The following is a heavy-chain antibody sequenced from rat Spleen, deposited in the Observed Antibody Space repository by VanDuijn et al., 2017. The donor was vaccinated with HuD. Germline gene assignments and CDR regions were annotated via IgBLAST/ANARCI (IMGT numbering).Heavy chain of an antibody. CDR2: INPDGSSI. CDR1: GFSLSSNW. D-gene: IGHD1-10*01. CDR3: TSRGSNYRNWLAN. Sequence: EVQLVESGGGLVQPGSPLKLSCAASGFSLSSNWLNWIRQAPGKGLEWIASINPDGSSIYYADTAKGRFVISKDNAKNTGNLQMINLRSEDTAIYYCTSRGSNYRNWLANWGQGTLVTVSS. J-gene: IGHJ3*01. V-gene: IGHV5-35*01.